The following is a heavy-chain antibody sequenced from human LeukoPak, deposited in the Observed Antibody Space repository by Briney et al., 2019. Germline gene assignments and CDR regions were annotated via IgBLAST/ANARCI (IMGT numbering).Heavy chain of an antibody. D-gene: IGHD2-2*02. J-gene: IGHJ4*02. CDR1: GGSISSYY. CDR2: IYYSGST. V-gene: IGHV4-59*01. Sequence: SETLSLTCTVSGGSISSYYWSWIRQPPGKGLEWIGYIYYSGSTNYNPSLKSRVTISVDTSKNQFSLKLSSVTAADTAVYYCARYRSSTSCYTIDYWGQGTLVTVSS. CDR3: ARYRSSTSCYTIDY.